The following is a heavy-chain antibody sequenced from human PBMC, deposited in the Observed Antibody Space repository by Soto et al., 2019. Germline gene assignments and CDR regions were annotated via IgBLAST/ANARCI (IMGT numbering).Heavy chain of an antibody. CDR2: INAGNGNT. Sequence: QVQLVQSGAEVKKPGASVKVSCKASGYTFTSYAMHWVRQAPGQRLEWMGWINAGNGNTKYSQKFQGKVTITRDTSASTAYMELISLRSVDTAVYSCARDSCSGGSCYSAQRYYYYMDVWVNGTTVTVSS. CDR3: ARDSCSGGSCYSAQRYYYYMDV. CDR1: GYTFTSYA. V-gene: IGHV1-3*01. J-gene: IGHJ6*03. D-gene: IGHD2-15*01.